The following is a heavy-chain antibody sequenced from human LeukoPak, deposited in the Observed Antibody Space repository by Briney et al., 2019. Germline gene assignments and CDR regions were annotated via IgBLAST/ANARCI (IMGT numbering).Heavy chain of an antibody. CDR1: GYTFTNYH. J-gene: IGHJ4*02. Sequence: ASVKVSCKASGYTFTNYHINWVRQALGQRLEWVGWMNPNNGDSGFAQNFQGRVAITRDTSMSTAYMDLGSLRSEGTAVYFCARTTSFTASGYDYWGQGTLVTVPS. D-gene: IGHD6-25*01. CDR3: ARTTSFTASGYDY. CDR2: MNPNNGDS. V-gene: IGHV1-8*03.